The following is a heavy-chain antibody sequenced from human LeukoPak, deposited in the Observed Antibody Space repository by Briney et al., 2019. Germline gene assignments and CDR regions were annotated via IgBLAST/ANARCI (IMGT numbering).Heavy chain of an antibody. Sequence: GGSLRLSCAASGFTVSSNYISWVRQAPGKGLEWVSVIYSGGSTYYADSVKGRFTISRDNSKNTLYLQMNSLRAEDTAVYYCSAAAAVYWFDPWGQGTLVTVSS. J-gene: IGHJ5*02. CDR3: SAAAAVYWFDP. CDR2: IYSGGST. V-gene: IGHV3-66*01. CDR1: GFTVSSNY. D-gene: IGHD6-13*01.